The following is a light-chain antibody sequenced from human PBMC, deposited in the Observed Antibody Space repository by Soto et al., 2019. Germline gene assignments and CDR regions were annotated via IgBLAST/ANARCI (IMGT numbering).Light chain of an antibody. CDR2: DVS. CDR1: STDVGGYNY. CDR3: CSYAGRDTLYV. J-gene: IGLJ1*01. Sequence: QSALTQPRSVSGSPGQSVTISCTGTSTDVGGYNYVSWYQQHPGKVPKLMLYDVSKRPSGVPDLFSGSKSGNTASLTISGLQAEDEADYCCCSYAGRDTLYVFGSGTKLTVL. V-gene: IGLV2-11*01.